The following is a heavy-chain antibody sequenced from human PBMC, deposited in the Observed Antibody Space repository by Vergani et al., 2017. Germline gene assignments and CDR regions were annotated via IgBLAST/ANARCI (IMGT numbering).Heavy chain of an antibody. CDR1: GYSISSGYY. V-gene: IGHV4-38-2*02. D-gene: IGHD3-16*01. CDR2: IYTSGST. CDR3: ARDSLAAHYYYGMDV. J-gene: IGHJ6*02. Sequence: QVQLQESGPGLVKPSETLSLTCTVSGYSISSGYYWGWIRQPPGKGLEWIGRIYTSGSTNYNPSLKSRVTISVDTSKNQFSLKLSSVTAADTAVYYCARDSLAAHYYYGMDVWGQGTTVTVSS.